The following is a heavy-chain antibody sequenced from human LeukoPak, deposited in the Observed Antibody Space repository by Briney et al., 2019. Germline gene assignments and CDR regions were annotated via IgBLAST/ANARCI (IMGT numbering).Heavy chain of an antibody. D-gene: IGHD3-22*01. CDR3: ARVKGNYYDSSGYSDY. J-gene: IGHJ4*02. CDR2: IYYSGST. V-gene: IGHV4-39*07. CDR1: GGSISSYY. Sequence: SETLSLTCTVSGGSISSYYWGWIRQPPGKGLEWIGSIYYSGSTYYNPSLKSRVTISVDTSKNQFSLKLSSVTAADTAVYYCARVKGNYYDSSGYSDYWGQGTLVTVSS.